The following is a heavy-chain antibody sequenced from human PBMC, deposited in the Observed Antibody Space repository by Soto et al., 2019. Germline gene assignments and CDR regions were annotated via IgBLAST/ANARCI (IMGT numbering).Heavy chain of an antibody. CDR3: ASEYCGGDCYSAARYGMDV. J-gene: IGHJ6*02. CDR1: GGTFSSYT. CDR2: IIPILGIA. V-gene: IGHV1-69*02. D-gene: IGHD2-21*02. Sequence: SVKVSCKASGGTFSSYTISWVRQAPGQGLEWMGRIIPILGIANYAQKFQGRVTITADKSTSTAYMELSSLRSEDTAVYYCASEYCGGDCYSAARYGMDVWGQGTTVTVSS.